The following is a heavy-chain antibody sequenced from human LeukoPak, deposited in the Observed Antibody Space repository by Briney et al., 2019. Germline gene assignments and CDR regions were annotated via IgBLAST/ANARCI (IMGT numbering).Heavy chain of an antibody. CDR2: IIPIFGTA. CDR3: ARGHAAGFDP. J-gene: IGHJ5*02. Sequence: SVKVSCKASGGTFSSYAISWVRQAPGQGGEWMGGIIPIFGTANYAQKFQGRVTITTDESTSTAYMKLSSLRSEDTAVYYCARGHAAGFDPWGQGTLVTVS. CDR1: GGTFSSYA. D-gene: IGHD6-13*01. V-gene: IGHV1-69*05.